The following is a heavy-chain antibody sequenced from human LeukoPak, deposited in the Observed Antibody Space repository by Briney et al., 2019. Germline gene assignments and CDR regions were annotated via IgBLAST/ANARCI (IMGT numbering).Heavy chain of an antibody. D-gene: IGHD5-18*01. J-gene: IGHJ4*02. CDR2: IKSETDGGTT. Sequence: GGSLRLSCAASGFTFSSYGMHWVRQAPGKGLEWVGRIKSETDGGTTDYAAPVKGRFTISRDDSKNTLYLQMNSLKTEDTAVYYCTTDPGYSYGTRTDYWGQGTLVTVSS. V-gene: IGHV3-15*07. CDR3: TTDPGYSYGTRTDY. CDR1: GFTFSSYG.